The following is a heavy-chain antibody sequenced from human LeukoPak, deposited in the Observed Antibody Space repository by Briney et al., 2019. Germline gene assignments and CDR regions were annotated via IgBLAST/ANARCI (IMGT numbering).Heavy chain of an antibody. D-gene: IGHD6-13*01. CDR1: GGSISSGGYY. V-gene: IGHV4-30-2*01. J-gene: IGHJ3*02. CDR2: IYHSGST. CDR3: ARDGQNLYTAPGIAAAGIGFDI. Sequence: PSQTLSLTCTVSGGSISSGGYYWSWIRQPPGKGLEWIGYIYHSGSTYYNPSHKSRVTISVDRSKNQFSLKLSSVTAADTAVYYCARDGQNLYTAPGIAAAGIGFDIWGQGTMVTVSS.